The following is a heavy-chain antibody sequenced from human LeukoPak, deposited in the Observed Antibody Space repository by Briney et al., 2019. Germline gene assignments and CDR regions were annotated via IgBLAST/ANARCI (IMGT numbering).Heavy chain of an antibody. CDR1: GFTFSSYA. D-gene: IGHD3-22*01. J-gene: IGHJ4*02. CDR3: AKAVHPTYYYDSSGYDY. Sequence: PGGSLRLSCADSGFTFSSYAMSWVRQAPGKGPEWVSAISGSGGSTYYADSVKGRFTISRDNSKNTLYLQMNSLRAEDTAVYYCAKAVHPTYYYDSSGYDYWGQGTLVTVSS. V-gene: IGHV3-23*01. CDR2: ISGSGGST.